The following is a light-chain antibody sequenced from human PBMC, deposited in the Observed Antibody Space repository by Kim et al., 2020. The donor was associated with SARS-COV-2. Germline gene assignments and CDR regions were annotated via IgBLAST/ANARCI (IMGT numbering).Light chain of an antibody. CDR1: QGISSY. CDR3: QQYYTYPYT. J-gene: IGKJ2*01. CDR2: AAS. Sequence: AIRITQSPSSLSASTGDRVTITCRASQGISSYLAWYQQKPGKAPKLLMYAASTLQSGVPSRFSGSVSGTDFTFTISCLQSEDFATYYCQQYYTYPYTFGQGTKLEI. V-gene: IGKV1-8*01.